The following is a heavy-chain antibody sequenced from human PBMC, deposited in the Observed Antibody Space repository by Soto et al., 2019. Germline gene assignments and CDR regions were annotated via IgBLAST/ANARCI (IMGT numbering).Heavy chain of an antibody. CDR2: IYWYHAK. J-gene: IGHJ5*02. CDR3: AHRLLRGYCSSTSCYFGLPGGYQGWFDP. D-gene: IGHD2-2*01. CDR1: GFSLSTSGVG. V-gene: IGHV2-5*01. Sequence: QITLKESGPTLVKPTQTLTLTCTFSGFSLSTSGVGVGWIRQPPGKALECLALIYWYHAKRYSPSLKSRLTIPKATAKTQVVLTLTTMDPVDTATYYCAHRLLRGYCSSTSCYFGLPGGYQGWFDPWGQGTLVTVSS.